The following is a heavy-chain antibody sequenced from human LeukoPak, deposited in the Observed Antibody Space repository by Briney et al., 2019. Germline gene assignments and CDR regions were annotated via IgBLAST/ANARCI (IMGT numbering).Heavy chain of an antibody. Sequence: GESLKISFKGSGYSFTSYWIGWVRQMPGKGLEWMGIIYPGDSDTRYSPSFQGQVTISADKSISTAYLQWSSLKASDTAMYYCARDDRGYSYGSDAFDIWGQGTMVTVSS. J-gene: IGHJ3*02. D-gene: IGHD5-18*01. CDR2: IYPGDSDT. V-gene: IGHV5-51*01. CDR3: ARDDRGYSYGSDAFDI. CDR1: GYSFTSYW.